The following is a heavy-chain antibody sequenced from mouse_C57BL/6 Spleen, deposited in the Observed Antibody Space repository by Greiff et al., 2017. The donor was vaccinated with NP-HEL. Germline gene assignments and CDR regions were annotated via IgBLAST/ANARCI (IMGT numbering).Heavy chain of an antibody. CDR1: GFNIKDDY. V-gene: IGHV14-4*01. J-gene: IGHJ3*01. CDR2: IDPENGDT. Sequence: VQLQQSGAELVRPGASVKLSCTASGFNIKDDYMHWVKQRPEQGLEWIGWIDPENGDTEYASKFQGKATITADTSSNTAYLQLSSLTSEDTAVYYCTTRLDYLAYWGQGTLVTVSA. D-gene: IGHD2-4*01. CDR3: TTRLDYLAY.